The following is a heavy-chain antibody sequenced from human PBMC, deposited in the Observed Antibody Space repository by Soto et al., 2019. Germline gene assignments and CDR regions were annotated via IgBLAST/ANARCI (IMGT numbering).Heavy chain of an antibody. CDR3: AKGRRQGLVTSDFNS. V-gene: IGHV3-30*18. D-gene: IGHD6-19*01. J-gene: IGHJ4*02. Sequence: VQLVESGGGVVQPGRSLRLSCAASGFTFSDYAMHWVRQAPGKGLEWVAVVSHDGRKTQYADSVNGRITISRDSYKNTISLEMPRLRAEDTAVYSCAKGRRQGLVTSDFNSWGQGDLVTVSS. CDR1: GFTFSDYA. CDR2: VSHDGRKT.